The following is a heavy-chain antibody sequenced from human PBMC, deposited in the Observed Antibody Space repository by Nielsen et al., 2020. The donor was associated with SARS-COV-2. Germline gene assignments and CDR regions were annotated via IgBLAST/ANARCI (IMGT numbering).Heavy chain of an antibody. CDR1: GFTFSSYA. CDR2: ISGSGGST. J-gene: IGHJ4*02. V-gene: IGHV3-23*01. CDR3: AKTGIAAAGRPS. D-gene: IGHD6-13*01. Sequence: GESLKISCAASGFTFSSYAMSWVRQAPGKGLEWVSAISGSGGSTYYADSVKGRFTISRDNSKKTLYLQMNSLRAEDTAVYYCAKTGIAAAGRPSWGQGTLVTVSS.